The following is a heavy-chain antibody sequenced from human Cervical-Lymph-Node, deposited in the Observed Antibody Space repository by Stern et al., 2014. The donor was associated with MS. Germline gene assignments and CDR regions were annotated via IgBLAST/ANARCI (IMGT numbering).Heavy chain of an antibody. Sequence: QEQLVESGPGLVKPSETLSLTCTVSGGSISSYYWSWIRQPPGKGLEWIGYIYYSGSTNYNPSLKSRVTISVDTSKNQFSLKLSSVTAADTAVYYCARGGLWFGEVIAFDIWGQGTMVTVSS. J-gene: IGHJ3*02. CDR2: IYYSGST. D-gene: IGHD3-10*01. V-gene: IGHV4-59*01. CDR1: GGSISSYY. CDR3: ARGGLWFGEVIAFDI.